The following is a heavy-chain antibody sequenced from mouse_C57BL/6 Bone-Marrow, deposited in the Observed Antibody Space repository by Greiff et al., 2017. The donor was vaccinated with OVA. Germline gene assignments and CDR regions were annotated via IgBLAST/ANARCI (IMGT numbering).Heavy chain of an antibody. CDR1: GFNIKNTY. V-gene: IGHV14-3*01. Sequence: EVQLQQSVAELVRPGASVKLSCTASGFNIKNTYMHWVKQRPEQGLEWIGRIDPANGNTKYAPKFQGKATITADTSSNTAYLQLSSLTSEDTAIYYCARSQFITTVVAEGYFDYWGQGTTLTVSS. CDR2: IDPANGNT. CDR3: ARSQFITTVVAEGYFDY. D-gene: IGHD1-1*01. J-gene: IGHJ2*01.